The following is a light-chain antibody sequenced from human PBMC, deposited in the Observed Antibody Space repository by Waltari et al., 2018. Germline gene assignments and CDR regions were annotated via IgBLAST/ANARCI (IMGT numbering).Light chain of an antibody. J-gene: IGLJ1*01. CDR2: EVS. V-gene: IGLV2-8*01. CDR1: SSHVGGYNY. Sequence: QSALTQPPSASGSPGQSVTISCPGTSSHVGGYNYVSWYQQHPGKAPKLMIYEVSKRPSGVPDRFSGSKSGNTASLTISGLQAEDEADYYCSSYAGTNNPYVFGTGTKVTVL. CDR3: SSYAGTNNPYV.